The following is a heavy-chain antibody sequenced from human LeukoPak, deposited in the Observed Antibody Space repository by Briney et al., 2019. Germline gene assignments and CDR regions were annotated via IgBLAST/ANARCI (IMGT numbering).Heavy chain of an antibody. CDR3: ARYSSPYDSSGYLDY. CDR2: INHSGST. D-gene: IGHD3-22*01. CDR1: GGSFSGYY. V-gene: IGHV4-34*01. J-gene: IGHJ4*02. Sequence: SETLSFTCAVYGGSFSGYYWSWIRQPPGKGLEWIGEINHSGSTNYNPSLKSRVTISVDTSKNQFSLKLSSVTAADTAVYYCARYSSPYDSSGYLDYWGQGTLVTVSS.